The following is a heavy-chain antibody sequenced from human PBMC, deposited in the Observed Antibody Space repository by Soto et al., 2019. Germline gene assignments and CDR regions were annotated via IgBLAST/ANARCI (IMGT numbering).Heavy chain of an antibody. V-gene: IGHV3-23*01. CDR2: ISGSGGSE. CDR1: GFTLTSYA. CDR3: AKGDTTMITDYYAMDV. J-gene: IGHJ6*02. Sequence: PVGSLRLSCAVSGFTLTSYAMTCVRQAPGKGLEWVSAISGSGGSEFYADSVKGRFTISRDNSKNTLYLQMKSLRAEDTALYYCAKGDTTMITDYYAMDVWGQGTTVTVSS. D-gene: IGHD5-18*01.